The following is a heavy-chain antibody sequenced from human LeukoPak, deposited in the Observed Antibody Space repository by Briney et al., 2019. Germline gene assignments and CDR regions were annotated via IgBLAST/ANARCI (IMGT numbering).Heavy chain of an antibody. J-gene: IGHJ4*02. CDR2: ISTYNGNT. D-gene: IGHD6-6*01. Sequence: ASVKVSCKASGYTFTGYYMHWVRQAPGQGLEWMGWISTYNGNTDYAQNLQGRVTMTTDMSTSTAYMELRSLRSDDTAVYYCARDPGSSSSSSFDYWGQGTLVTVSS. CDR1: GYTFTGYY. CDR3: ARDPGSSSSSSFDY. V-gene: IGHV1-18*04.